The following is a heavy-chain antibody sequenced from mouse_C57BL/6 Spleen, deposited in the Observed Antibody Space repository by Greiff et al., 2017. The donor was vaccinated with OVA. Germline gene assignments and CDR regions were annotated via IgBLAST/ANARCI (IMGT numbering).Heavy chain of an antibody. CDR1: GFTFSDYG. V-gene: IGHV5-17*01. D-gene: IGHD1-2*01. J-gene: IGHJ2*01. CDR2: ISSGSSTI. Sequence: EVKLVESGGGLVKPGGSLKLSCAASGFTFSDYGMHWVRQAPEKGLEWVAYISSGSSTIYYAATVKGRFTISRDNAKNTLFLQMTSLRSEDTAMYYCARHYYGGFEYWGKGTTRTVAS. CDR3: ARHYYGGFEY.